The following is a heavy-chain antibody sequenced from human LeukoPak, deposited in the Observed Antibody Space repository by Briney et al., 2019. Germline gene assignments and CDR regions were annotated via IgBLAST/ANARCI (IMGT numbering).Heavy chain of an antibody. V-gene: IGHV3-30*04. CDR1: GFTFSSYA. CDR3: ARDSGSYRIFDY. J-gene: IGHJ4*02. Sequence: GGSLRLSCAASGFTFSSYAMHWVRQAPGKGLEWVAVISYDGSNKYYADSVKGRFTISRDNSKNTLYLQMNSLRAEDTAVYYCARDSGSYRIFDYWGQGTLVTVSS. D-gene: IGHD1-26*01. CDR2: ISYDGSNK.